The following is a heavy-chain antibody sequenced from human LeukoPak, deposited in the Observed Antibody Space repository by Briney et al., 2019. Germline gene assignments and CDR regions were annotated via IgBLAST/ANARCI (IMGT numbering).Heavy chain of an antibody. CDR3: ARDGKGVGATIIFDY. CDR2: IKQDGSEK. D-gene: IGHD1-26*01. Sequence: SGGSLRLSCAASGFTFSSYWMSWVRQAPGKGLEWVANIKQDGSEKYYVDSMKGRFTISRDNAKNSLYLQMNSLRAEDTAVYYCARDGKGVGATIIFDYWGQGTLVTVSS. CDR1: GFTFSSYW. J-gene: IGHJ4*02. V-gene: IGHV3-7*01.